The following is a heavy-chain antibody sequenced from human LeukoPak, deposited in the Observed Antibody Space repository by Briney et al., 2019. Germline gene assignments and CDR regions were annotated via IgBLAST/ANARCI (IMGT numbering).Heavy chain of an antibody. CDR2: ISGSGGST. CDR1: GFTFSSYA. Sequence: PGGSLRLSCAASGFTFSSYAMSWVGQAPGTGLEWVSAISGSGGSTYYADSVKGRFTISRDNSKNTLYLQMNSLRAEDTAVYYCAKETITMIVVVTYFDSWGQGTLVTVSS. CDR3: AKETITMIVVVTYFDS. V-gene: IGHV3-23*01. J-gene: IGHJ4*02. D-gene: IGHD3-22*01.